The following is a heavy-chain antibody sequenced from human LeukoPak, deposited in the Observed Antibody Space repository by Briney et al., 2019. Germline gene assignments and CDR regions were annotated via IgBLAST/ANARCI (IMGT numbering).Heavy chain of an antibody. CDR2: INHSGST. Sequence: SETLSLTCAVYGGSFSGYYWSWIRQPPGKGREGIGAINHSGSTNDNPPLKSRVTISVDTCKNQFSLMRSSVPAADTAVYYCARINIVVVVAAGALSYYFDYWGQGTLVTVSS. CDR1: GGSFSGYY. V-gene: IGHV4-34*01. D-gene: IGHD2-15*01. J-gene: IGHJ4*02. CDR3: ARINIVVVVAAGALSYYFDY.